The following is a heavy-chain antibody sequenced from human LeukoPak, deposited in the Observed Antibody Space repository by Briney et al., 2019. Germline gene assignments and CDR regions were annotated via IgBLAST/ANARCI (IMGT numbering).Heavy chain of an antibody. CDR3: ARAYYYGSGSYFVGWFDP. CDR2: IYPGDSDT. V-gene: IGHV5-51*01. D-gene: IGHD3-10*01. Sequence: GESLKISCKGSGYSFTSYWIGWVRQMPGKGLEWMGIIYPGDSDTRYSPSFQGQVTISADKSISTAYLQWSSLKASDTAMYYCARAYYYGSGSYFVGWFDPWGQGTLVTVSS. J-gene: IGHJ5*02. CDR1: GYSFTSYW.